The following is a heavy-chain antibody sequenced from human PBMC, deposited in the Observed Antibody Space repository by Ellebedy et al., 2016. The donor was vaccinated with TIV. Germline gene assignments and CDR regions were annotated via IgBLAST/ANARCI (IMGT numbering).Heavy chain of an antibody. V-gene: IGHV3-7*03. Sequence: GGSLRLXXAASGFTFSSYWMSWVRQAPGKGLEWVANIKQDGSEKYYVDSVKGRFTISRDNAKNSLYLQMNSLRAEDTAVYYCASGYDYVGYFQHWGQGTLVTVSS. CDR1: GFTFSSYW. CDR3: ASGYDYVGYFQH. D-gene: IGHD5-12*01. J-gene: IGHJ1*01. CDR2: IKQDGSEK.